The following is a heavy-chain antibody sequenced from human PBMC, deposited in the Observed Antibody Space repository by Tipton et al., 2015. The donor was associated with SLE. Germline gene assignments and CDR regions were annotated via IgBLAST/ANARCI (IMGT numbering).Heavy chain of an antibody. CDR2: IYYSGRT. CDR3: ASWGFYGGTYSHYMDV. CDR1: GGSIKTSSYY. V-gene: IGHV4-39*01. J-gene: IGHJ6*03. D-gene: IGHD3-16*01. Sequence: TLSLTCTVSGGSIKTSSYYWGWIRQPPGKGLEWIGSIYYSGRTYYNPSLQSRVTISVDTAKNQFSLRLTSVTASDTAVYFCASWGFYGGTYSHYMDVWGKGTTVTVSS.